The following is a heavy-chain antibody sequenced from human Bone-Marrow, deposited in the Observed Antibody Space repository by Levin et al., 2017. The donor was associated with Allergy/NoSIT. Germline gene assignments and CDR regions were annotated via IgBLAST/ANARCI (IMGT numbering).Heavy chain of an antibody. Sequence: PSETLSLTCTVSGGSISSGGYYWSWIRQHPGKGLEWIGYIYYSGSTYYNPSLKSRVTISVDTSKNQFSLKLSSVTAADTAVYYCARVDRGVTTSRDYYYMDVWGKGTTVTVSS. CDR2: IYYSGST. D-gene: IGHD4-17*01. V-gene: IGHV4-31*03. CDR1: GGSISSGGYY. J-gene: IGHJ6*03. CDR3: ARVDRGVTTSRDYYYMDV.